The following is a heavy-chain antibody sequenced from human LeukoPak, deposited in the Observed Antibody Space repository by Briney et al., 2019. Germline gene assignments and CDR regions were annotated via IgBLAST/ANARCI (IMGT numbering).Heavy chain of an antibody. J-gene: IGHJ4*02. V-gene: IGHV1-18*01. D-gene: IGHD5-12*01. CDR3: ARDRSRGYSGYAKQYYFDY. CDR2: ISAYNGNT. Sequence: ASVKVSCKASGYTFTSYGISWVRQAPGQGLEWMGWISAYNGNTNYAQKLQGRVTMTTDTSTSTAYMELRSLRSDDTAVYYCARDRSRGYSGYAKQYYFDYWGQGTLVTASS. CDR1: GYTFTSYG.